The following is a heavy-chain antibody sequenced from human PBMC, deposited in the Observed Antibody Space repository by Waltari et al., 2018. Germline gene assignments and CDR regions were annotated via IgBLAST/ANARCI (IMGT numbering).Heavy chain of an antibody. CDR2: VDPEDGET. V-gene: IGHV1-69-2*01. CDR1: GYTFTDYY. D-gene: IGHD3-22*01. Sequence: EVQLVQSGAEVKKPGATVKISCKVSGYTFTDYYMHWVQPAPGKGRGWMGLVDPEDGETIYAEKYQGRVTITADTSTDTAYMELSSLRSEDTAVYYCATEAYYYDSSGYHNWFDPWGQGTLVTVSS. CDR3: ATEAYYYDSSGYHNWFDP. J-gene: IGHJ5*02.